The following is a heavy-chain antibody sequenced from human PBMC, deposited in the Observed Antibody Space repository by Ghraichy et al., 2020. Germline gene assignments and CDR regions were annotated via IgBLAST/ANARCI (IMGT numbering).Heavy chain of an antibody. Sequence: GGSLRLSCAASGFTFSSYAITWVRQAPGKGLEWVSTISGVGSTYYAESVKGRFTISRDNSKNTLFLEMNSLRAEDTAVYYCAKDRTSWGPTFSDYWGQGTLVTVSS. V-gene: IGHV3-23*01. D-gene: IGHD7-27*01. CDR2: ISGVGST. CDR3: AKDRTSWGPTFSDY. J-gene: IGHJ4*02. CDR1: GFTFSSYA.